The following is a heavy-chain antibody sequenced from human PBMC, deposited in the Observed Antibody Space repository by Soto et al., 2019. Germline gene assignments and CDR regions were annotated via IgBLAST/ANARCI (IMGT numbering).Heavy chain of an antibody. Sequence: QLQLEESGPGLVKPSQTLSLTCAVSGDSISSDGYYWRWIRQHPGKGLEWIGHIYHSGTTYYNPALKSRVSISIDTSKNQSSLNVTSVTSADTAVYYCARVTAEFDYWGLGTLVTVSS. V-gene: IGHV4-31*11. J-gene: IGHJ4*02. CDR3: ARVTAEFDY. CDR2: IYHSGTT. CDR1: GDSISSDGYY. D-gene: IGHD2-21*02.